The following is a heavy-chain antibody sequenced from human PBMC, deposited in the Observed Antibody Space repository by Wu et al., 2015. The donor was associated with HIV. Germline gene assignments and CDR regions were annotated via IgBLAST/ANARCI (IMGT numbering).Heavy chain of an antibody. V-gene: IGHV1-2*02. J-gene: IGHJ4*02. D-gene: IGHD6-13*01. Sequence: QVHLVQSGTEVKKSGASVRVSCKTSGYMFILYFIHYIRQAPGRGLEWVGSINPKTGDTNFGLRFQGRVTLTSDTSTSTAYLDMNSLTYDDTAMYYCFIYIHWANGYLKDHWGQGTQVTVSS. CDR2: INPKTGDT. CDR1: GYMFILYF. CDR3: FIYIHWANGYLKDH.